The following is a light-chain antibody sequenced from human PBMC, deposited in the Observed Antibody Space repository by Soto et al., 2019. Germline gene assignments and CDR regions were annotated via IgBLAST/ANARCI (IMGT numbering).Light chain of an antibody. CDR3: SSYTSSTTVV. J-gene: IGLJ2*01. V-gene: IGLV2-14*01. Sequence: QSVLTQPASVSGSPGQSLTISCTGTSSDVGGYKSVSWYQQHPGKAPKLMIYEVSDRPSGVSDRFSGSRSGNTASLTISGLQAEDEADYYCSSYTSSTTVVFGGGTKLTVL. CDR2: EVS. CDR1: SSDVGGYKS.